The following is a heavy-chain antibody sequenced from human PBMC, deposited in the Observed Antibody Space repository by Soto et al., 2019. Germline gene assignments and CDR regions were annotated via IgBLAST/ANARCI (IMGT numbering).Heavy chain of an antibody. D-gene: IGHD5-12*01. V-gene: IGHV3-21*01. CDR2: ISSSSSYI. J-gene: IGHJ3*02. Sequence: VGSLRLSCAASGFTFSSYSMNWVRQAPGKGLEWVSSISSSSSYIYYADSVKGRFTISRDNAKNSLYLQMNSLRAEDTAVYYCARQTKEDIVATDAFDIWGQGTMVTVSS. CDR1: GFTFSSYS. CDR3: ARQTKEDIVATDAFDI.